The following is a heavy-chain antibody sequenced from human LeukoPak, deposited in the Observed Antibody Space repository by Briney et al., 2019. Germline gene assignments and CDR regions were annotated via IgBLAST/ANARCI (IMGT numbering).Heavy chain of an antibody. CDR1: GFTFSSFA. J-gene: IGHJ6*04. CDR3: AELGITMIGGV. Sequence: GGSLRLSCEASGFTFSSFAIHWVRQAPGKGLEWVAVISYDGSNEYYADSVKGRFTISRDNSKNTVYLQMNSLRPEDTAVYYCAELGITMIGGVWGKGTTVTISS. CDR2: ISYDGSNE. D-gene: IGHD3-10*02. V-gene: IGHV3-30*04.